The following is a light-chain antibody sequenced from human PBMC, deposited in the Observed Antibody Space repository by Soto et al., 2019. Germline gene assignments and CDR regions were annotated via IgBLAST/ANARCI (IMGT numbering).Light chain of an antibody. CDR1: HDIRND. Sequence: NELTQSPSSLSASVGDRVTITCQASHDIRNDLNWYQQKSGKAPKLLINAASTLEAGVPSRFSGSGSGTDFTFTISGLQPEDVATYYCQQYDNLPLTFGGGTKVDIK. J-gene: IGKJ4*01. V-gene: IGKV1-33*01. CDR3: QQYDNLPLT. CDR2: AAS.